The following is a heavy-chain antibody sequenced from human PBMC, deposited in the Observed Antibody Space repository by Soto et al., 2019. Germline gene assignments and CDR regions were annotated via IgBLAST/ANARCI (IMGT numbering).Heavy chain of an antibody. J-gene: IGHJ5*02. D-gene: IGHD3-3*01. V-gene: IGHV1-69*13. CDR2: IIPIFGTA. Sequence: SVKVSCKASGGTFSSYAISWVRRAPGQGLEWMGGIIPIFGTANYAQKFQGRVTITADESTSTAYMELSSLRSEDTAVYYCARGNTIFGVVIPYNWFDPWGQGTLVTVSS. CDR3: ARGNTIFGVVIPYNWFDP. CDR1: GGTFSSYA.